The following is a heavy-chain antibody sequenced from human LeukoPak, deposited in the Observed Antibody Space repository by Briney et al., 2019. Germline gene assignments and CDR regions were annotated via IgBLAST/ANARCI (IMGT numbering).Heavy chain of an antibody. CDR2: ISGSGGST. D-gene: IGHD3-10*01. Sequence: GGSLRLSCAASGFTFSSYAMSWVRQAPGKGLEWVSAISGSGGSTYYADSVKGRFTISRDNSKNTLYLQMNSLRAEDTAVYYCARDFGELFIAYYYYYGMDVWGQGTTVTVSS. V-gene: IGHV3-23*01. J-gene: IGHJ6*02. CDR3: ARDFGELFIAYYYYYGMDV. CDR1: GFTFSSYA.